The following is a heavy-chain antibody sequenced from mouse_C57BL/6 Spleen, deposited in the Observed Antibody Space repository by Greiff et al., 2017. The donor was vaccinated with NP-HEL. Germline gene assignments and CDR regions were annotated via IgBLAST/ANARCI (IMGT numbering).Heavy chain of an antibody. D-gene: IGHD5-1-1*01. CDR2: INPNNGGT. Sequence: VQLQQSGPELVKPGASVKISCKASGYTFTDYYMNWVKQSHGKSLEWIGDINPNNGGTSYNQKFKGKATLTVDKSSSTAYMELRSLTSEDSAVYYGATQYYFWGQGTTLTVSS. CDR1: GYTFTDYY. V-gene: IGHV1-26*01. J-gene: IGHJ2*01. CDR3: ATQYYF.